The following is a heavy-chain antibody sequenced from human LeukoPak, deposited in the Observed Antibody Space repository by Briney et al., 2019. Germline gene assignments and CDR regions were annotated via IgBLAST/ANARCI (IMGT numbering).Heavy chain of an antibody. D-gene: IGHD2-2*01. CDR2: IYYSGST. J-gene: IGHJ6*03. Sequence: TSSETLSLTCTVSGGSISDYYWNWIRQPPGKGLEWVGYIYYSGSTTYNPSLKSRLTMSVDTAKNQFSLKLRSVTAADTAVYYCARGDFCSSTNCYLRPMDVWGTGTTVTVSS. V-gene: IGHV4-59*01. CDR1: GGSISDYY. CDR3: ARGDFCSSTNCYLRPMDV.